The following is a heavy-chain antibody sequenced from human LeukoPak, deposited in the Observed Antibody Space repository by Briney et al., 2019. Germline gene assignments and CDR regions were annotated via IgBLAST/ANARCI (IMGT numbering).Heavy chain of an antibody. J-gene: IGHJ5*02. D-gene: IGHD2-15*01. V-gene: IGHV3-74*01. Sequence: GGSLRLSCAASGFTFKLSWMHWVRQVPGKRPVWVSRINDDGSDTIYADSVRGRFTISRDDAKNTVYLQMNNLRAEDTAVYYCVRGGPSTWSWGQGTLVTVSS. CDR3: VRGGPSTWS. CDR2: INDDGSDT. CDR1: GFTFKLSW.